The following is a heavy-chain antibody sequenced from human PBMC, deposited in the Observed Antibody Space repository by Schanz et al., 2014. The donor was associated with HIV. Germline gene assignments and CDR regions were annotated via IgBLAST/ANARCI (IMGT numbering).Heavy chain of an antibody. Sequence: QVQLVESGGGVVQPGRSLRLSCAASGFTFRNYGMHWVRQAPGKGLEWETVISYDGSNKYYTDSVKGRFTISRDNSKDTLYLEMNSLREDDTAVYSCARDLTGYFTMDAWGQGTTVTVFS. J-gene: IGHJ6*02. CDR2: ISYDGSNK. CDR1: GFTFRNYG. D-gene: IGHD5-18*01. V-gene: IGHV3-30*03. CDR3: ARDLTGYFTMDA.